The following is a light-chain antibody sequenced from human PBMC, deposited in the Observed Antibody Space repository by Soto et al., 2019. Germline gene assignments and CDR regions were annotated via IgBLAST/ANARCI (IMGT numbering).Light chain of an antibody. V-gene: IGLV2-14*01. J-gene: IGLJ1*01. Sequence: QSVLTQPASVSGSPGQSITISCTGTSSDVGGYNYVSWYQQHPGKAPKLMIFEVSSRPSGVSYRFSGSKSGNTASLTISGLQAEDEADYYCSSYTSSSTLSVFGSGTKLTVL. CDR3: SSYTSSSTLSV. CDR1: SSDVGGYNY. CDR2: EVS.